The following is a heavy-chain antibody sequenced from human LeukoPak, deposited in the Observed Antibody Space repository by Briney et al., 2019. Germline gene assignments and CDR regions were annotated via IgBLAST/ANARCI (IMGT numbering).Heavy chain of an antibody. V-gene: IGHV4-30-4*01. CDR2: ITYSGST. CDR3: ARGGVGGYDYFDS. CDR1: GGSISSYY. Sequence: SETLSLTCTVSGGSISSYYWSWIRQPPGNGLEWIGHITYSGSTDYSPSLRSRVTMSVDTSKNQFSLKLNSVTAAETAMYFCARGGVGGYDYFDSWGQGTLVAVSS. J-gene: IGHJ4*02. D-gene: IGHD5-12*01.